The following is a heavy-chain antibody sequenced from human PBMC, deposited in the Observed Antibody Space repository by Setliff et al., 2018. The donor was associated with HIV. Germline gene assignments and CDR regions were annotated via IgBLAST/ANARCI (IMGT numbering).Heavy chain of an antibody. D-gene: IGHD6-13*01. CDR1: GGSISRGSYY. Sequence: PSETLSLTCTVSGGSISRGSYYWSWIRQPAGKGLEWIGRIYTSGSIHYNPSLKSRVTISVDTSKNQSSLKVSSVNAPDTAVYFCAREDGEYTSSPRWFDPWGQGTQVTVSS. V-gene: IGHV4-61*02. CDR2: IYTSGSI. J-gene: IGHJ5*02. CDR3: AREDGEYTSSPRWFDP.